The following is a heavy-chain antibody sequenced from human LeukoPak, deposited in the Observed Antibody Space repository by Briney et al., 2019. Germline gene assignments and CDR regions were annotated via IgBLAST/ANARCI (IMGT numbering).Heavy chain of an antibody. V-gene: IGHV3-30-3*01. J-gene: IGHJ1*01. CDR3: ARDRNEQGFLQH. CDR2: ISYDGSNK. D-gene: IGHD3-10*01. Sequence: PGGSLRLSCAASGFTFSSYAMHWVRQAPGKGLEWVAVISYDGSNKYFADSVKGRFTISRDNSKNTLYLQMNSLRADDTAVFYCARDRNEQGFLQHWGQGTLVTVSS. CDR1: GFTFSSYA.